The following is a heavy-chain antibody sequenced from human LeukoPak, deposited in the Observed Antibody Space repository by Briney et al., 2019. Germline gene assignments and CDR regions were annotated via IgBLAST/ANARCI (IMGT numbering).Heavy chain of an antibody. CDR3: ARRPRDSSGYYLGAFHA. Sequence: GGSLRLSCAASGFTFSSYAMSWVRQAPGKGMEWVSAISGSGGSTYYADSVKGRFTISRDNAKNTLYLHMRSLRAEDTAVDFCARRPRDSSGYYLGAFHAWGQGTTVTVSS. V-gene: IGHV3-23*01. D-gene: IGHD3-22*01. J-gene: IGHJ3*01. CDR1: GFTFSSYA. CDR2: ISGSGGST.